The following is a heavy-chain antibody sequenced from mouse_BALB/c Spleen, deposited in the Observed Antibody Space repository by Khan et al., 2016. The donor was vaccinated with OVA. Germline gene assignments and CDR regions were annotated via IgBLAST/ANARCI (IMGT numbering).Heavy chain of an antibody. V-gene: IGHV3-2*02. J-gene: IGHJ2*02. CDR2: ISYSGNT. CDR1: GYSITSDLA. CDR3: ARVYGGDFDY. Sequence: EVQLVESGPGLVKPSQSLSLTCTVTGYSITSDLAWNWIRQFPGNKLEWMGFISYSGNTKYNPSLKSRFSITRDTSKNQFFLQLNSVTTEDTATYYCARVYGGDFDYWGQGTSLTVSS. D-gene: IGHD1-1*01.